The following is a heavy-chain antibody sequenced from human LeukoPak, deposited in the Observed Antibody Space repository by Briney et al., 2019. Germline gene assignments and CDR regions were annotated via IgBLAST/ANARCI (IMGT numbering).Heavy chain of an antibody. CDR1: GGTFSSYA. V-gene: IGHV1-69*13. J-gene: IGHJ4*02. D-gene: IGHD1-26*01. CDR3: ARGYSGSYHISYFDY. CDR2: IIPIFGTA. Sequence: SVKVSCKASGGTFSSYAISWVRQAPGQGLEWMGGIIPIFGTANYAQKFQGRVTITADESTSAAYMELSSLRSEDTAVYYCARGYSGSYHISYFDYWGQGTLVTVSS.